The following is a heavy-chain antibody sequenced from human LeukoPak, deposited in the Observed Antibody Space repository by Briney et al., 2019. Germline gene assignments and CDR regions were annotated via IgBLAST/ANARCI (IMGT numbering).Heavy chain of an antibody. CDR2: ISSSSSSI. V-gene: IGHV3-21*03. CDR1: GFTFSSYS. Sequence: GGSLRLSCAASGFTFSSYSMNWVRQPPGKGLEWVSSISSSSSSINNADSVNGRFTISRDNTKQSLYLQMNRLKTEDTAVYYCTTLGSSGYLYYFDYWGQGTLVTVSS. J-gene: IGHJ4*02. D-gene: IGHD3-22*01. CDR3: TTLGSSGYLYYFDY.